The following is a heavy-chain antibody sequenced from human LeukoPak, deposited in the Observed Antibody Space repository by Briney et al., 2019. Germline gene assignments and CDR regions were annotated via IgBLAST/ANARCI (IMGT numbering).Heavy chain of an antibody. D-gene: IGHD3-10*01. V-gene: IGHV4-59*01. CDR3: ASYGSGGFDP. CDR2: IYYSGST. J-gene: IGHJ5*02. CDR1: GGSISSYY. Sequence: KPSETLSLTCAVHGGSISSYYWSWIRQPPGKGLEWIGYIYYSGSTNYNPSLKSRVTISVDTSKNQFSLKLSSVTAADTAVYYCASYGSGGFDPWGQGTLVTVSS.